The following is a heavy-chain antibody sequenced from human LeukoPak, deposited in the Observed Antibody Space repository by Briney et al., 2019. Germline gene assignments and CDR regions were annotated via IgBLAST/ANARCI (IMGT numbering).Heavy chain of an antibody. Sequence: AGGSLRLSCAASGFTFSSYSMNWVRQAPGKGLEWVAFISYDGSNRYYADSVKGRFTISRDNSKNTLYLQMNSLRAEDTAVYYCAEETRGSYSDYWGQGTLVTVSS. D-gene: IGHD5-12*01. CDR3: AEETRGSYSDY. CDR1: GFTFSSYS. V-gene: IGHV3-30*02. CDR2: ISYDGSNR. J-gene: IGHJ4*02.